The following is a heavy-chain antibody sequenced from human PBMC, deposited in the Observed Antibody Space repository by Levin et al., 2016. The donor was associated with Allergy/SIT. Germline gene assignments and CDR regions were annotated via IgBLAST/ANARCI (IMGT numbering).Heavy chain of an antibody. CDR2: ISGSGGST. V-gene: IGHV3-23*01. Sequence: VRQAPGKGLEWVSAISGSGGSTYYADSVKGRFTISRDNSKNTLYLQMNSLRAEDTAVYYCAKDSPPEYSSPRGFDYFHYWGQGTLVTVSS. J-gene: IGHJ4*02. CDR3: AKDSPPEYSSPRGFDYFHY. D-gene: IGHD6-6*01.